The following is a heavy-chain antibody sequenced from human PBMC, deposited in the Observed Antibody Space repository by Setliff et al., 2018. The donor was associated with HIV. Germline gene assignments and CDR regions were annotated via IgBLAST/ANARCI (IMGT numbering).Heavy chain of an antibody. CDR3: ARGGVILTDYSHFDY. J-gene: IGHJ4*02. CDR1: GHTFTGYY. CDR2: INPNSGGT. V-gene: IGHV1-2*06. Sequence: ASVKVSCKTSGHTFTGYYMHWVRQAPGEGLEWMGQINPNSGGTEYAPKFQGRVTLTRDTSIGTAYMELTSLRSDDTAVYYCARGGVILTDYSHFDYWGQGTLVTVSS. D-gene: IGHD3-9*01.